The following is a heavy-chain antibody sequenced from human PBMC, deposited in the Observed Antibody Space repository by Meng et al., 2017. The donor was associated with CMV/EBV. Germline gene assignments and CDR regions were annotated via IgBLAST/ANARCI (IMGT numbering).Heavy chain of an antibody. CDR2: ISYDGSNK. J-gene: IGHJ4*02. Sequence: GESLKISCAASGFTFSSYAMHWVRQAPGKGLEWVAVISYDGSNKYYADTSTSTAYMELRILRSDDTAVYYCARVGITMSGVVSHYDYWGQGTLVTVSS. D-gene: IGHD3-3*01. CDR3: SHYDY. V-gene: IGHV3-30-3*01. CDR1: GFTFSSYA.